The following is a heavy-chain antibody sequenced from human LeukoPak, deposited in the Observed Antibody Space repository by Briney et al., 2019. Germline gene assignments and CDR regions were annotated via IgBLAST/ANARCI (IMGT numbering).Heavy chain of an antibody. J-gene: IGHJ4*02. V-gene: IGHV3-23*01. CDR1: GFTFSTYA. D-gene: IGHD1-26*01. Sequence: GGSLRLSCAASGFTFSTYAMNWVRQVPGKGLEWVSAISGSATGTYYADSVKGRFTISRDNSKKSLYLQMNSLRADDTAKYYCAKEGGSIVGGTIPFDHWGQGTLVTAPS. CDR3: AKEGGSIVGGTIPFDH. CDR2: ISGSATGT.